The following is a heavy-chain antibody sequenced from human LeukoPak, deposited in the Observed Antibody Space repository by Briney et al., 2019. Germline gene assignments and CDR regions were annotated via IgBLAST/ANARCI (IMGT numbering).Heavy chain of an antibody. V-gene: IGHV3-23*01. CDR1: GFTFSSYA. CDR2: ISGSGGGT. D-gene: IGHD2-2*01. Sequence: GGSLRLSCAASGFTFSSYAMSWVRQAPGKGLEWVSAISGSGGGTYYADSVKGRFTISRDNSKNTLYLQMNSLRAEDTAVYYCAKDQWKDIVVVPAALDYWGQGTLVTVSS. CDR3: AKDQWKDIVVVPAALDY. J-gene: IGHJ4*02.